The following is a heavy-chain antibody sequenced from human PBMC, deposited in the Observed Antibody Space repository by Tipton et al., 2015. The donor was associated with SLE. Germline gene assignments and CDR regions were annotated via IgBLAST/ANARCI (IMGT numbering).Heavy chain of an antibody. Sequence: TLSLTCTVSGGSITNYYWGWVRQPAGKGLEWIGRIYTGGYTKYNPSLESRVSLSVDASKDQFSLRLSSVTASDTAVYYCARGGRSYYDYWGQGTLVTVPS. J-gene: IGHJ4*02. CDR1: GGSITNYY. CDR3: ARGGRSYYDY. V-gene: IGHV4-4*07. CDR2: IYTGGYT.